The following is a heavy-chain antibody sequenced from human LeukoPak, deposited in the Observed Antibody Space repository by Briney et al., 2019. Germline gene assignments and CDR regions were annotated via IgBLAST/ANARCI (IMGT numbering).Heavy chain of an antibody. CDR3: ARVIRGGYWQNDAFDI. Sequence: PTGGSLRLSCAASGFTVSSNYMSWVRQAPGKGLEWVSVIYSGGSTYYADSVKGRFTISRDSSRNTLYLQMNSLRAEDTAVYYCARVIRGGYWQNDAFDIWGQGTMVTVSS. D-gene: IGHD3-10*01. CDR2: IYSGGST. J-gene: IGHJ3*02. CDR1: GFTVSSNY. V-gene: IGHV3-66*01.